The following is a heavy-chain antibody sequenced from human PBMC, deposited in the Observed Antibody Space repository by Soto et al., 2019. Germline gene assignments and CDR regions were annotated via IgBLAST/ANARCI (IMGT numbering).Heavy chain of an antibody. D-gene: IGHD6-6*01. V-gene: IGHV3-9*01. CDR3: VKDGEAASPGWFDT. J-gene: IGHJ5*02. Sequence: GGSLRLSCSASGFTFEDFAMHWVRRVPGKGLEWVAGNRWNGEAVGYAASVKGRCTSSRDNAKKLLFLQMNSLRVDDTALYYCVKDGEAASPGWFDTWGQGTQVTVSS. CDR1: GFTFEDFA. CDR2: NRWNGEAV.